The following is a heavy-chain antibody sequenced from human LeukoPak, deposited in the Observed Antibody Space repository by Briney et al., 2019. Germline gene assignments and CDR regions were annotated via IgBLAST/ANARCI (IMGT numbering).Heavy chain of an antibody. CDR1: RFTFSSYA. CDR3: ARSAYYYYYMDV. CDR2: ISHTGGST. J-gene: IGHJ6*03. Sequence: GGSLRLSCAASRFTFSSYAMSWVRQAPGKGLEWVSAISHTGGSTYYADSVKGRFTVSRDNSKNTLYLQMNSLRAEDTAVYYCARSAYYYYYMDVWGKGTTVTVSS. V-gene: IGHV3-23*01.